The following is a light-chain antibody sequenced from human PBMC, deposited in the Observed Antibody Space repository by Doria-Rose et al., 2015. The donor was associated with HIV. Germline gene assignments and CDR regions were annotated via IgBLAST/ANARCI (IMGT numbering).Light chain of an antibody. CDR3: QQYYDTPS. CDR2: WAS. CDR1: QSLLYTSKNY. J-gene: IGKJ3*01. V-gene: IGKV4-1*01. Sequence: TQSPESLGMSLGGRATLNCKSNQSLLYTSKNYLAWYQQEPGQPPKLLSYWASTRQSGVPARFSGSGSGTDFTLTISSLEAEDVAVYYCQQYYDTPSFGPGTTVDIK.